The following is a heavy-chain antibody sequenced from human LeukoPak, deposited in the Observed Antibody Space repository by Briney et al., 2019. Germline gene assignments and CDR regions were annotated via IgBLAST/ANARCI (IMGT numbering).Heavy chain of an antibody. CDR2: IYSSGTT. CDR3: ARGPGTSSSYAFDI. CDR1: GGSISRYY. V-gene: IGHV4-4*07. J-gene: IGHJ3*02. Sequence: PSETLSLTCTVSGGSISRYYWSWIRQPAGRGLEWIGRIYSSGTTNYNPSLKSRVTMSVDTSKNQFSLKLSSVTAADTAVYYCARGPGTSSSYAFDIWGQGTMVTVSS. D-gene: IGHD2-8*01.